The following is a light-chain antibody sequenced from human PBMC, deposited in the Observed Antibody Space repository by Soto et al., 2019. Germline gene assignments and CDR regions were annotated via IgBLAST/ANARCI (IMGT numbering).Light chain of an antibody. J-gene: IGKJ2*01. CDR3: QQYDTYFRT. Sequence: DIPMTQSPSSLSASLGDRVTITCRASQTIYTYVNWYQHKPGESPRLLIYKASSLESGVPSRFSGSGSGTEFTLTISSLQPDDFATYYCQQYDTYFRTFGQGTKLEIK. V-gene: IGKV1-5*03. CDR2: KAS. CDR1: QTIYTY.